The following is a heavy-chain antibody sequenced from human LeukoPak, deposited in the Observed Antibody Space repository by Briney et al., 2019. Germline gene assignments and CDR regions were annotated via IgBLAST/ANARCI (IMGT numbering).Heavy chain of an antibody. Sequence: GGSLRLSCAASGFTFSSYGMHWVRQAPGKGLEWVAVISYDGSNKYYADSVKGRFTISRDNAKNTLYLQMNSLTADDTAVYFCAVLDTENFGGDFYPDWGQGTLVTVSS. V-gene: IGHV3-30*03. CDR1: GFTFSSYG. D-gene: IGHD2-21*02. CDR2: ISYDGSNK. CDR3: AVLDTENFGGDFYPD. J-gene: IGHJ4*02.